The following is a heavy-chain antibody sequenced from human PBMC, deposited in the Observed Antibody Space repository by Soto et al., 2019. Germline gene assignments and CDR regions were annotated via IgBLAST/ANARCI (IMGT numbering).Heavy chain of an antibody. CDR3: AKEDEESTITSYWFFDL. CDR1: GFTFTSYA. J-gene: IGHJ2*01. D-gene: IGHD5-12*01. CDR2: ISGGGGNT. V-gene: IGHV3-23*01. Sequence: QLLESGGGLVQPGGSLRLSCAASGFTFTSYAMSWVRQAPGKGLEWVSTISGGGGNTHYADAVKGRFTISRDNSKNTLYLQMNNLRAEDTALYFCAKEDEESTITSYWFFDLWGRGTLVTVSS.